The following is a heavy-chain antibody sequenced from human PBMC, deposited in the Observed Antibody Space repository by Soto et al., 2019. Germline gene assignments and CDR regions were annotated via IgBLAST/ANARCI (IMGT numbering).Heavy chain of an antibody. D-gene: IGHD3-10*01. Sequence: QVQLQESGPGLVKPSQTLSLTCTVSGGSISSGGYYWSWIRQHPGKGLEWIGYIYYSGSSYYNPSHKSRVTIAVDTSKNQFSLNLSSVTAADTAVYFCARDTDDSGSYPLPRYYYYGMDVWCQGTTVT. CDR2: IYYSGSS. J-gene: IGHJ6*02. CDR1: GGSISSGGYY. V-gene: IGHV4-31*03. CDR3: ARDTDDSGSYPLPRYYYYGMDV.